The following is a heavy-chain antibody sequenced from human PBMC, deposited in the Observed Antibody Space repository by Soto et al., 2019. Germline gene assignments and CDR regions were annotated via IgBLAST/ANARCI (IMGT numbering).Heavy chain of an antibody. J-gene: IGHJ4*02. V-gene: IGHV5-10-1*01. CDR2: IDPSDSQT. CDR3: ARQIYDSDTGPNFQYYFDS. D-gene: IGHD3-22*01. CDR1: GYSFAGYW. Sequence: GESLKISCKGSGYSFAGYWITWVRQKPGKGLGWMGRIDPSDSQTYYSPSFRGHVTISVTKSITTVFLQWSSLRASDTAMYYCARQIYDSDTGPNFQYYFDSWGQGTPVTVS.